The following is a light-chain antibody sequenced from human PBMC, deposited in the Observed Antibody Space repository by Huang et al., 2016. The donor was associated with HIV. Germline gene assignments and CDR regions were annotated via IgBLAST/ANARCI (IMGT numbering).Light chain of an antibody. CDR3: QQYDSWPPRHT. V-gene: IGKV3-15*01. J-gene: IGKJ2*01. CDR1: QNVHGN. Sequence: ETVLTQSPGTLSASLGGRVTLTCRASQNVHGNLAWYQQTPGQPPRLLMYGSSTRAAGVSGRFSASGSETHFTLTITSLQSDDFGIYHCQQYDSWPPRHTFGQGTRLE. CDR2: GSS.